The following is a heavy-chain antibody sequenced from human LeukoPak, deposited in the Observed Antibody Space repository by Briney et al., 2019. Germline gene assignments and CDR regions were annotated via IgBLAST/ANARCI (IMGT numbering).Heavy chain of an antibody. Sequence: ASVNVSCKASGYTFTSYGISWVRQATGQGLERMGWISAYNGNTNYAQKLQGRVTMTTDTSTSTAYMELRSLRSDDTAVYYCARELVSEGGDAFDIWGQGTMVTVSS. V-gene: IGHV1-18*01. D-gene: IGHD2-8*02. J-gene: IGHJ3*02. CDR1: GYTFTSYG. CDR3: ARELVSEGGDAFDI. CDR2: ISAYNGNT.